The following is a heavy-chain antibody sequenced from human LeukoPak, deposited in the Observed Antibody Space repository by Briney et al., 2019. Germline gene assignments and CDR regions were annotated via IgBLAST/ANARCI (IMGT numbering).Heavy chain of an antibody. J-gene: IGHJ3*02. CDR3: ARATRPDFWSGYYTHDALDI. CDR2: ISSSGSTI. Sequence: PGGSLRLSCAASGFTFSDYYMSWIRQAPGKGLEWVSYISSSGSTIYYADSVKGRFTTSRDNAKNSLHLQMNSLRAEDTAVYYCARATRPDFWSGYYTHDALDIWGQGTMVTVSS. V-gene: IGHV3-11*04. CDR1: GFTFSDYY. D-gene: IGHD3-3*01.